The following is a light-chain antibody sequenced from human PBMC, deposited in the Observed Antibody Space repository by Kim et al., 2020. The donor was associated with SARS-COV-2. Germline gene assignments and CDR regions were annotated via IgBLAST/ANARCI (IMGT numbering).Light chain of an antibody. CDR3: NSRDSSGNHLV. Sequence: SSELTQDPAVSVALGQTVRITCQGDGLRNYYASWYQQKPRQAPVVVIYGRNDRPSGIPDRFSGSNSGNTASLTITGDQAEDEANYYCNSRDSSGNHLVFGGGTQLTVL. CDR2: GRN. J-gene: IGLJ3*02. CDR1: GLRNYY. V-gene: IGLV3-19*01.